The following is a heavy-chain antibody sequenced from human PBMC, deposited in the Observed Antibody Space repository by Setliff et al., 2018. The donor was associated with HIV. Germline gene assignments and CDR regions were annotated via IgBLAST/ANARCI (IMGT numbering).Heavy chain of an antibody. Sequence: SETLSLTCYVPDDPISSYYWSWVRQPAGKGLEWIGYIYGQGGTHYNPSLKSRLTMSLDTSRNEFFMELASVTAADTAVYYCARNFGGISPFDLWGQGTLVTVSS. V-gene: IGHV4-59*06. J-gene: IGHJ4*02. CDR3: ARNFGGISPFDL. CDR1: DDPISSYY. D-gene: IGHD3-16*01. CDR2: IYGQGGT.